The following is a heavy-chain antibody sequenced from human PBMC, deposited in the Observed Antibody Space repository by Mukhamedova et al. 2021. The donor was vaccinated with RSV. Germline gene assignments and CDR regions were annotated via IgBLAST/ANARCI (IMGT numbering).Heavy chain of an antibody. J-gene: IGHJ4*02. Sequence: VRQAPGKGLEWVGFIGTRAYGEPTKYAASVRGRFTISRDDATATSYLQMTSLETEDTATYFCAVGVTFSSHWGQGTQVLVSS. CDR3: AVGVTFSSH. V-gene: IGHV3-49*02. CDR2: IGTRAYGEPT. D-gene: IGHD2-21*02.